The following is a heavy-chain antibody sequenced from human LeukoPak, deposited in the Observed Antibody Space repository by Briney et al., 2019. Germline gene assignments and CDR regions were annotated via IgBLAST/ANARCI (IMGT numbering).Heavy chain of an antibody. J-gene: IGHJ4*02. V-gene: IGHV5-10-1*01. CDR1: GYSFTSYW. CDR3: ARALGTTGTTVDY. D-gene: IGHD1-1*01. Sequence: GESLKISCKGSGYSFTSYWISWVRQMPGKGLEWMGRIDPSDSYTDYSPSFQGHVTISADKSISTAYLQWSSLKASDTAMYYCARALGTTGTTVDYWGQGTLVTVSS. CDR2: IDPSDSYT.